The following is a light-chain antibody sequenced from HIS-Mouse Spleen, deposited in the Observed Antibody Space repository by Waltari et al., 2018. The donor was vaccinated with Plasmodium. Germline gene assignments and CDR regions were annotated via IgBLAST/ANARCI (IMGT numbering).Light chain of an antibody. CDR1: SSDVGGFHY. CDR2: DVS. J-gene: IGLJ3*02. CDR3: CSHAGSYTWV. Sequence: QSALTQPRPVSGSPGQSVTIYCTGTSSDVGGFHYVSWYQQHPGQAPKLMIYDVSKRPSGVPDRFSGSKSGNTASLTISGLQAEDEADYYCCSHAGSYTWVFGGGTKLTVL. V-gene: IGLV2-11*01.